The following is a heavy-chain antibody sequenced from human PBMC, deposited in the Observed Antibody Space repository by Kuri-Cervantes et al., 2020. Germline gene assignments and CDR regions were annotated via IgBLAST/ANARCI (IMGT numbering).Heavy chain of an antibody. D-gene: IGHD2-15*01. CDR3: ASAGCSGSRCYRLYYLDY. Sequence: GESLKISWAASGFTFSSSAMHWVRPAAGKGLEWVAVISYDGSNEYYTDSVKGQFTISRDNSKNTLYLQMNSLTAEDTAVYYFASAGCSGSRCYRLYYLDYWGQGTLVTVSS. V-gene: IGHV3-30*04. J-gene: IGHJ4*02. CDR2: ISYDGSNE. CDR1: GFTFSSSA.